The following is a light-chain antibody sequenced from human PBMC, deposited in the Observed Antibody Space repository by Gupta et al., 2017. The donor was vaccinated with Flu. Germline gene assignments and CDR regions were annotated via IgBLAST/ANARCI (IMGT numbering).Light chain of an antibody. CDR2: GNY. Sequence: QSVLTQPPSVSGAPGQRVTISCTGSSPNIGAGYDVQWYQHLPGTAPKLLIYGNYNRPSGVPDRFSGSKSGTSASLAITGLQPGDEADYYCLCYDPRLSGSRVFGGGTKLTVL. CDR1: SPNIGAGYD. CDR3: LCYDPRLSGSRV. V-gene: IGLV1-40*01. J-gene: IGLJ3*02.